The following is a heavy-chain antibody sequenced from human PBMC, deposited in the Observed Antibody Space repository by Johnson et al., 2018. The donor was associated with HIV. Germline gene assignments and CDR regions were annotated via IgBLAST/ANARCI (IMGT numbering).Heavy chain of an antibody. Sequence: VHLVESGGGVVQPGRSLRLSCAASGFTFSSYGMHWVRQAPGKGLEWEAVISYDGSNKYYADSVKGRFTISRDNSKNTLYLQRNSLRAEDTAVYYCAKDQNRDDAFDIWGQGTMVTVSS. CDR2: ISYDGSNK. D-gene: IGHD1-14*01. V-gene: IGHV3-30*18. J-gene: IGHJ3*02. CDR3: AKDQNRDDAFDI. CDR1: GFTFSSYG.